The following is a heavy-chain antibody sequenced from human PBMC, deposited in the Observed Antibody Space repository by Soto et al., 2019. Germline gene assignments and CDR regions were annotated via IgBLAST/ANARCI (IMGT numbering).Heavy chain of an antibody. CDR1: GGSISSSNW. CDR2: IHHSGTT. Sequence: SETLSLTCAVSGGSISSSNWWHWVRQPPGKGLEWIGEIHHSGTTNYNPSLKSRVAISVDKSKNQFSLKLNSVTAADTAVYYCARVRQYCSGTSCYLDPWGQGXLVTVSS. J-gene: IGHJ5*02. D-gene: IGHD2-2*01. CDR3: ARVRQYCSGTSCYLDP. V-gene: IGHV4-4*02.